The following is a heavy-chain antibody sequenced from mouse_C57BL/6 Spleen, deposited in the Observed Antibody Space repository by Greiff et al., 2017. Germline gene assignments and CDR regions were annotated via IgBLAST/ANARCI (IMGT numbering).Heavy chain of an antibody. CDR1: GYAFSSSW. D-gene: IGHD1-1*02. V-gene: IGHV1-82*01. CDR3: ARRWNYAEGDY. Sequence: VQLVESGPELVKPGASVKISCKASGYAFSSSWMNWVKQRPGKGLEWIGRIYPGDGDTNYNGKFKGKATLTADKSSSTAYMQRSSLTSEDSAVYFCARRWNYAEGDYWGQGTTLTVSS. CDR2: IYPGDGDT. J-gene: IGHJ2*01.